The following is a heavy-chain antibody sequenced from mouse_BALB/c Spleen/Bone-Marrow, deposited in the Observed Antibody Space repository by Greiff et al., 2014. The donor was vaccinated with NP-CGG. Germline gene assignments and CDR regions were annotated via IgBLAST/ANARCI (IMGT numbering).Heavy chain of an antibody. Sequence: DVMLVESGGGLAQPGGSRKLSCAASGFSFSDYGMAWVRQAPGKGPEWVGFISNLAYSIYYADTETGRFTISRENAKNTLYLEMSSLRSEDTAMYYCTRSNVLGAMDYWGQGTSVTVSS. J-gene: IGHJ4*01. D-gene: IGHD4-1*01. CDR1: GFSFSDYG. CDR2: ISNLAYSI. CDR3: TRSNVLGAMDY. V-gene: IGHV5-15*02.